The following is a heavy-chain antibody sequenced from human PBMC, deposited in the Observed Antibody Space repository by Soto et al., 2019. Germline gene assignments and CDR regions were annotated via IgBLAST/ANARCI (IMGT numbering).Heavy chain of an antibody. D-gene: IGHD2-15*01. CDR2: IIPIFGTA. CDR1: GGTFSSYA. Sequence: KVSCKASGGTFSSYAISWVRQAPGQGLEWMGGIIPIFGTANYAQKFQGRVTITADESTSTAYMELSSLRSEDTAVYYCARVNWPRVGDYYYYGMDVWGQGTTVTVSS. V-gene: IGHV1-69*01. CDR3: ARVNWPRVGDYYYYGMDV. J-gene: IGHJ6*02.